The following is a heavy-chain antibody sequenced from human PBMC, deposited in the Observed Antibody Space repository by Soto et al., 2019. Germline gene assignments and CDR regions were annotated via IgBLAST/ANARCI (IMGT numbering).Heavy chain of an antibody. CDR2: ISGSDDST. J-gene: IGHJ4*02. Sequence: EVQLLESGGGLVQPGESLRLSCAASGFTFSSYAMSWVRQAPGKGLEWVSVISGSDDSTYYADSAKGRFTISRDNSKNTLYLQINSLRAEDTAVYYCAKRSSSSTFDYWGRGTLVTVSS. V-gene: IGHV3-23*01. CDR3: AKRSSSSTFDY. D-gene: IGHD6-6*01. CDR1: GFTFSSYA.